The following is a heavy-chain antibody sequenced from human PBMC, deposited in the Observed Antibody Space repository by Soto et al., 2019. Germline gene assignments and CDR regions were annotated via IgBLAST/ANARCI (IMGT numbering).Heavy chain of an antibody. D-gene: IGHD5-12*01. CDR1: GFTFSDRY. V-gene: IGHV3-72*01. CDR3: VRGYRGFDC. CDR2: SRNKANSYTT. Sequence: EVQLVESGGGLVPPGGSLRLSCEVSGFTFSDRYMDWVRQAPGRGLEWVGRSRNKANSYTTEYATSVKGRFTVSRDDSKNLFFLQMNSLKTEDTAVYSCVRGYRGFDCWRQGALVTVSS. J-gene: IGHJ4*02.